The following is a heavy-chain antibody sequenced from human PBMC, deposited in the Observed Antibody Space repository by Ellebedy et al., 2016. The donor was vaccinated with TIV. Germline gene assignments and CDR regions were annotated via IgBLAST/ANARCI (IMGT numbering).Heavy chain of an antibody. CDR3: AAVQYWEAVFDM. CDR1: GFTFSSYW. Sequence: PGGSLRLSCAASGFTFSSYWMHWVRQAPGKGLVWVSRINSDGSSTSYADSVKGRFTISRDNAKNTLYLQMNSLRVEDTAVYYCAAVQYWEAVFDMWGQGTMVTVSS. D-gene: IGHD2-8*02. V-gene: IGHV3-74*01. CDR2: INSDGSST. J-gene: IGHJ3*02.